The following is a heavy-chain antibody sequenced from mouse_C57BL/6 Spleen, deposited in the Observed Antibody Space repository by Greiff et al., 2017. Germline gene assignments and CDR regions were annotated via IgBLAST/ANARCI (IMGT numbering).Heavy chain of an antibody. CDR2: IEPSDSYT. V-gene: IGHV1-50*01. Sequence: QVQLQQPGAELVKPGASVKLSCKASGYTFTSYWMQWVKQRPGQGLEWIGEIEPSDSYTNYNQKFKGKATLTVDTSSSTAYMQLSSLTSEYSAVYYCARGGGRAWFAYWGQGTLVTVSA. J-gene: IGHJ3*01. CDR1: GYTFTSYW. CDR3: ARGGGRAWFAY.